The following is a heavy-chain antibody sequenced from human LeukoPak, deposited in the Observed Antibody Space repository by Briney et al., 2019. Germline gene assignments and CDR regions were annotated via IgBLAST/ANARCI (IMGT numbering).Heavy chain of an antibody. V-gene: IGHV3-7*01. CDR2: IKQDGSEK. Sequence: GGSLRLSCAASGFTFSSYWLTWVRQAPGKGLEWVANIKQDGSEKFYVDSVKGRFTISRDSAKNSLYLQMNSLRAEDTAVYYCARDSSPDYWGQGTLVTVSS. CDR3: ARDSSPDY. CDR1: GFTFSSYW. D-gene: IGHD6-13*01. J-gene: IGHJ4*02.